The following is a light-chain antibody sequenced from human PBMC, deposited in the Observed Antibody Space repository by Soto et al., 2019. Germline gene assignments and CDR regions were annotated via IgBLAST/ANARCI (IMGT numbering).Light chain of an antibody. CDR3: LLYYGGAYV. J-gene: IGLJ1*01. CDR1: TGAVTSGYY. V-gene: IGLV7-43*01. Sequence: QAVVTQEPSLTVSPGGTVTLTCASSTGAVTSGYYPNWFQQKPGQAPRSLIFSTSNKYSWTPARFSGSLLGGKAALTLSGVQPEDEAEYFCLLYYGGAYVFGTGTKVTVL. CDR2: STS.